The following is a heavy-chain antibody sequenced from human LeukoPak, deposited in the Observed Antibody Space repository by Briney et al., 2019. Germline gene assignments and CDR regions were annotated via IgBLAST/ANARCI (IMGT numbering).Heavy chain of an antibody. V-gene: IGHV3-30*03. CDR1: GFTFSSYG. D-gene: IGHD5-12*01. J-gene: IGHJ4*02. CDR3: ARDRGYSGYGVPYYFDY. CDR2: ISYDGSNK. Sequence: PGGSLRLSCAASGFTFSSYGMHWVRQAPGKGLEWVAVISYDGSNKYYADSVKGRFTISRDNAKNSLYLQMNSLRDEDTAVYYCARDRGYSGYGVPYYFDYWGQGTLVTVSS.